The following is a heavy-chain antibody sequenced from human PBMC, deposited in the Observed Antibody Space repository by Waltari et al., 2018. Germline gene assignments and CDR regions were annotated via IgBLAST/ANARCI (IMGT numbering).Heavy chain of an antibody. CDR2: IYTSGST. CDR3: ARAGNEFVIVDAFDI. V-gene: IGHV4-61*02. CDR1: GGSISSGSYY. Sequence: QVQLQESGPGLVKPSQTLSLTCTVSGGSISSGSYYWSWIRPPAGKGLEWIGRIYTSGSTNYNPPLKSRVTISVDTSKNQFSLKLSSVTAADTAVYCCARAGNEFVIVDAFDIWGQGTMVTVSS. D-gene: IGHD3-16*02. J-gene: IGHJ3*02.